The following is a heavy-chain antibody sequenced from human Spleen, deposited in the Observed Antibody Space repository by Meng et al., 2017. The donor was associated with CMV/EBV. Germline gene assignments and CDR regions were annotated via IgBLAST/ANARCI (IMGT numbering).Heavy chain of an antibody. CDR1: GYSISSGYY. J-gene: IGHJ4*02. CDR2: IYHSGST. CDR3: ARSLELRSNTFDY. V-gene: IGHV4-38-2*02. Sequence: SETLSFTCTVSGYSISSGYYWGWIRQPPGKGLEWIGSIYHSGSTYYNPSLKSRVTISVDTSKNQFSLKLSSVTAADTAVYYCARSLELRSNTFDYWGQGTLVTVSS. D-gene: IGHD1-7*01.